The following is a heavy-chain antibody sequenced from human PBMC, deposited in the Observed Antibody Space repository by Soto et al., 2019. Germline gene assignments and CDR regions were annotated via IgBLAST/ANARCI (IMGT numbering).Heavy chain of an antibody. V-gene: IGHV4-59*08. Sequence: SETLSLTCTVSGGSISSYYWIWVRQPPGKGLEWIGYIYYSGSTYYNPSLKSRVTISVDTSKNQFSLKLSSVTAADTAVYYCARLVQLLQGRWFDPWGQGTLVTVSS. J-gene: IGHJ5*02. CDR1: GGSISSYY. D-gene: IGHD2-15*01. CDR3: ARLVQLLQGRWFDP. CDR2: IYYSGST.